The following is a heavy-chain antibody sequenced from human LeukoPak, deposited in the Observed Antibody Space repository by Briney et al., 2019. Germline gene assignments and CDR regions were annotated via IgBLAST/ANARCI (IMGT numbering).Heavy chain of an antibody. CDR2: IYYSGST. J-gene: IGHJ4*02. Sequence: SETLSLTCTVSGGSISSSSYYWGWIRQPPGKGLEWIGSIYYSGSTYYNPSLKSRVTISVDTSKNQFSLKLSSVTAADTAVYYCARDLVDTAMVFDYWGQGTLVTVSS. V-gene: IGHV4-39*02. CDR1: GGSISSSSYY. D-gene: IGHD5-18*01. CDR3: ARDLVDTAMVFDY.